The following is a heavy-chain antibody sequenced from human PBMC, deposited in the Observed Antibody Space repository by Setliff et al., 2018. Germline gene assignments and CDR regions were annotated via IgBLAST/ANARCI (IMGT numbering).Heavy chain of an antibody. V-gene: IGHV1-18*01. Sequence: ASVKVSCKASGYTFTNYGVTWVRQAPGQGLEWMGWIGTYNGNTYNAHKFQGRVTMTSDTSTSTAYMELRSLRSDDTAVYYCARVTIAVAGYFDFWGQGTLVTVSS. D-gene: IGHD6-19*01. J-gene: IGHJ4*02. CDR1: GYTFTNYG. CDR2: IGTYNGNT. CDR3: ARVTIAVAGYFDF.